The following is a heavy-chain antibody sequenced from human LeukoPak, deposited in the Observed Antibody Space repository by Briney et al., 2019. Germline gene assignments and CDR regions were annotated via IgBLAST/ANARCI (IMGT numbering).Heavy chain of an antibody. V-gene: IGHV1-2*02. CDR2: INPNSGGT. CDR3: ARVTYGSGSYSWFDP. CDR1: GYTFTGYY. D-gene: IGHD3-10*01. Sequence: RRASVKVSCKASGYTFTGYYMHWVRQAPGQGLEWMGWINPNSGGTNYAQKFQGRVTMTRDTSISTAYMELSRLRSDDTAVYYCARVTYGSGSYSWFDPWGQGTLVTVSS. J-gene: IGHJ5*02.